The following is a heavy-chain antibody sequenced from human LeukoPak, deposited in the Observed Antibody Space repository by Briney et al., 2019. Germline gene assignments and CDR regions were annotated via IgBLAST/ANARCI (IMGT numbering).Heavy chain of an antibody. V-gene: IGHV3-30*18. CDR3: AKDLGAAAGENYYYYYGMDV. J-gene: IGHJ6*02. D-gene: IGHD6-13*01. Sequence: GGSLRLSCAASGFTISNYWMHWVRQAPGKGLEWVAVISYDGSKKYYEDSVKGRFTISRDNSKNTVYLQMNSLRAEDTAVYYCAKDLGAAAGENYYYYYGMDVWGQGTTVTVSS. CDR2: ISYDGSKK. CDR1: GFTISNYW.